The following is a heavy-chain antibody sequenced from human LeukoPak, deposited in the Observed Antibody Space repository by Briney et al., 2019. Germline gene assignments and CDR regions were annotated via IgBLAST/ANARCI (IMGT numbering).Heavy chain of an antibody. Sequence: ASVKVSFKASGYTFTTSYINWVRQAPGQGLEWMGWVSAYNGKTSYAQKFQGRVTMTTDSSTSTAYMDLTSLRSDDTAVYYCARGGTYYPCIDYWGQGTLVTVSS. CDR1: GYTFTTSY. V-gene: IGHV1-18*01. CDR3: ARGGTYYPCIDY. J-gene: IGHJ4*02. CDR2: VSAYNGKT. D-gene: IGHD1-26*01.